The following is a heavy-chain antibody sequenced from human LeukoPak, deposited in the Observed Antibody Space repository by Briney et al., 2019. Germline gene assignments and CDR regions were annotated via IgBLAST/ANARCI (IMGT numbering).Heavy chain of an antibody. CDR2: IYYTGRN. D-gene: IGHD5-12*01. V-gene: IGHV4-59*08. Sequence: SETLSLTCAVSGGSINSHYWSWIRQPPGKGREWIGDIYYTGRNNYNPSLKSRVTISVDTSKNHLSLNLTSVLAADTAMYYCARRDSGWNYFDYWGQGNLVTVSS. CDR1: GGSINSHY. CDR3: ARRDSGWNYFDY. J-gene: IGHJ4*02.